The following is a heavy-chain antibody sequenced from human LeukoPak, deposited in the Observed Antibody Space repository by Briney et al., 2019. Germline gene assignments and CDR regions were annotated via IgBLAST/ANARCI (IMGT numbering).Heavy chain of an antibody. CDR2: IYYSGST. Sequence: SETLSLTCTVSGGSISSSSYYWGWLRQPPGTGLEWIGSIYYSGSTYYNPSLKSRVTISVDTSKNQFSLKLSSVTAADTSVYYCARGFPDFWSGYYTDYWGQGTLVTVSS. CDR1: GGSISSSSYY. J-gene: IGHJ4*02. V-gene: IGHV4-39*07. D-gene: IGHD3-3*01. CDR3: ARGFPDFWSGYYTDY.